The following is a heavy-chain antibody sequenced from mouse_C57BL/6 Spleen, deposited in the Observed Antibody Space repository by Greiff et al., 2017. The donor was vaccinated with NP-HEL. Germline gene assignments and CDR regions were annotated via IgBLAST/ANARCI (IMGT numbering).Heavy chain of an antibody. CDR3: AIYGTTVVPFDY. V-gene: IGHV1-4*01. CDR2: INPSSGYT. Sequence: VQLQQSGAELARPGASVKMSCKASGYTFTSYTMHWVKQRPGQGLEWIGYINPSSGYTKYNQKFKDKATLTADKSSSTAYMQLSSLTSEDSAVYYCAIYGTTVVPFDYWGQGTTLTVSS. J-gene: IGHJ2*01. CDR1: GYTFTSYT. D-gene: IGHD1-1*01.